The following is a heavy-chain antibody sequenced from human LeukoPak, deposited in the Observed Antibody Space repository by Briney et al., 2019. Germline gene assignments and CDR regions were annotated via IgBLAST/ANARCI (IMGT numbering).Heavy chain of an antibody. J-gene: IGHJ3*02. D-gene: IGHD2-21*02. Sequence: SETLSLTCAVSGGSISSYYWSWIRQPPGKGLEWIGYIYTSGSTNYNPSLKSRVTISVDTSKNQFSLKLSSVTAADTAVFYCARILAYCGGDCHDAFDIWGQGTMVTVSS. V-gene: IGHV4-4*09. CDR2: IYTSGST. CDR1: GGSISSYY. CDR3: ARILAYCGGDCHDAFDI.